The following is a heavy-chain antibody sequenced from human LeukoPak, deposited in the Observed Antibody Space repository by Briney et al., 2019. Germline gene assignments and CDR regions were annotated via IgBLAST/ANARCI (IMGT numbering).Heavy chain of an antibody. V-gene: IGHV3-23*01. CDR3: ASVAYYYDSSGYYNGMYYFDY. CDR2: ISPSGDRT. Sequence: PGGSLRLSCAASGFTFSGYAMTWVRQAPGKRLNWVSTISPSGDRTYYADSVKGRFTISRDNSKNTLDLQMNGLRAEDTAGYYCASVAYYYDSSGYYNGMYYFDYWGQGTLVTVSS. D-gene: IGHD3-22*01. J-gene: IGHJ4*02. CDR1: GFTFSGYA.